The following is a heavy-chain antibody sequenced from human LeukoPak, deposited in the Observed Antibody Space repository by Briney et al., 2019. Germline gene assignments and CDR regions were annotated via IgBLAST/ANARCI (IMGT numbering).Heavy chain of an antibody. V-gene: IGHV3-30*03. CDR1: GFTFSSYG. CDR2: ISYDGSNK. D-gene: IGHD5-18*01. J-gene: IGHJ4*02. CDR3: ARAITPGYGYYYFDY. Sequence: PGRSLRLSCAASGFTFSSYGMHWVRQAPGKGLEWVAVISYDGSNKYYADSVKGRFAISRDNSKNTLYLQMNSLRAENTAVYYCARAITPGYGYYYFDYWGQGTLVTVSS.